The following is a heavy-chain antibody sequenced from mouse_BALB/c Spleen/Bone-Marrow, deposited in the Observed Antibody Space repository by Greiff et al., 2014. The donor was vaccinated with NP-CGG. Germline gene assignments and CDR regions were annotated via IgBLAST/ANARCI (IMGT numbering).Heavy chain of an antibody. J-gene: IGHJ4*01. CDR1: GFNIKDTY. Sequence: SGAELVKPGASVKLSCTASGFNIKDTYMHWVKQRPEQGLEWIGRIDPANGNTKYDPKFQGKATIAADTSSNTPYLQLSSLTSEDTAVYYCARSYYAMDYWGQGTSVTVSS. CDR2: IDPANGNT. CDR3: ARSYYAMDY. V-gene: IGHV14-3*02. D-gene: IGHD1-1*01.